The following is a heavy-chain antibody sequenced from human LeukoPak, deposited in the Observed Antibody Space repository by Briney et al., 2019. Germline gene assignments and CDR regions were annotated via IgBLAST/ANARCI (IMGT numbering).Heavy chain of an antibody. CDR1: GFTFSSYA. J-gene: IGHJ4*02. CDR2: IFPSGGEI. CDR3: ATYRQVLLPFES. Sequence: GGSLRLSCAASGFTFSSYAMSWVRQAPGKGLEWVSSIFPSGGEIHYADSVRGRFTISRDNSKSTLSLQMNSLRVEDTAIYYCATYRQVLLPFESWGQGTLVTVSS. V-gene: IGHV3-23*01. D-gene: IGHD5-18*01.